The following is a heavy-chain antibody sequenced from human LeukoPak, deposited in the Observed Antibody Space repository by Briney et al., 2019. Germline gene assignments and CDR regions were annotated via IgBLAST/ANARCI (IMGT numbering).Heavy chain of an antibody. D-gene: IGHD5-18*01. CDR3: ARSGGGTAMVS. J-gene: IGHJ5*02. CDR1: GYNFTSYW. Sequence: GESLKISCKVSGYNFTSYWIGWVRQMPGKGLDWMGIIDPADSGTRYSPSFQGQVTISADKSISTAYVQWRSLKASDTAMYYCARSGGGTAMVSWGQGTLVTVSS. CDR2: IDPADSGT. V-gene: IGHV5-51*01.